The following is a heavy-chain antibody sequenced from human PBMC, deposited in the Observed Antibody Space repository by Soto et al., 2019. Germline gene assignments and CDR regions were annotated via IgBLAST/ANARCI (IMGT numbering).Heavy chain of an antibody. Sequence: SETLSLTCAVSGGFISSGDSSWSWIRQPPGRGLEWIGHIYHGGTTFYNPSLKSRVAISEDRSKNQFSLNLSSVTAADTAIYYCATYWGTESHTFWFDLGGRGAQVTVS. J-gene: IGHJ5*02. D-gene: IGHD3-16*01. CDR1: GGFISSGDSS. CDR3: ATYWGTESHTFWFDL. CDR2: IYHGGTT. V-gene: IGHV4-30-2*01.